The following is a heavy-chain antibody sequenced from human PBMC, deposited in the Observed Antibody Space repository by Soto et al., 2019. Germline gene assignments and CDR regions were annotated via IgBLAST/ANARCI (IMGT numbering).Heavy chain of an antibody. Sequence: ASLKVSCKASGYTFTGYYMHWVRQAPGQGLEWMGWINPNSGGTNYAQKFQGWVTMTRDTSISTAYMELSRLRSDDTAVYYCAREGSGRHYYYYYGMDVWGQGTTVTVSS. CDR3: AREGSGRHYYYYYGMDV. D-gene: IGHD3-10*01. V-gene: IGHV1-2*04. CDR1: GYTFTGYY. J-gene: IGHJ6*02. CDR2: INPNSGGT.